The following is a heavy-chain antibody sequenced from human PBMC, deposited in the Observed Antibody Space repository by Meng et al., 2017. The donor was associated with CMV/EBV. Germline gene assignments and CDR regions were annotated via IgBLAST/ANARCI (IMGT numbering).Heavy chain of an antibody. CDR3: AKGVYSNYDAPFDY. V-gene: IGHV3-9*03. Sequence: GGSLRLSCAASGFTFDDYAMHWVRQGPGKGLEWVSGISWNSGSIVYADSVKGRFTISRGNAKNSLYLQMNSLRDEDMALYHCAKGVYSNYDAPFDYWGQGILVTVSS. D-gene: IGHD4-11*01. J-gene: IGHJ4*02. CDR2: ISWNSGSI. CDR1: GFTFDDYA.